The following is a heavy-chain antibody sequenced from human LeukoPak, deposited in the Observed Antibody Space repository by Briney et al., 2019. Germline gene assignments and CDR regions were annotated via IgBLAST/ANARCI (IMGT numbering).Heavy chain of an antibody. Sequence: SVKVSCKASGGSFNSYVITWVSQAPGQGLEWMGRIIPILDVANFAQKFQGRVTITADKSTNTAHMELSSLRSEDTAVYYCTREGVYSPDPSSYHRDAFDIWGQGTVVTVSS. CDR2: IIPILDVA. D-gene: IGHD3-16*02. CDR1: GGSFNSYV. CDR3: TREGVYSPDPSSYHRDAFDI. J-gene: IGHJ3*02. V-gene: IGHV1-69*04.